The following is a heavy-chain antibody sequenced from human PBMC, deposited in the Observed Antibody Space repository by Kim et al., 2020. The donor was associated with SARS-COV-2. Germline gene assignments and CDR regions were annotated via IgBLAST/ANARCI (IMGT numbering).Heavy chain of an antibody. J-gene: IGHJ6*02. CDR3: ARKQVVATIGTILGYYYYGMDV. CDR1: GGSVSSGSYY. CDR2: IYYSGST. V-gene: IGHV4-61*01. D-gene: IGHD5-12*01. Sequence: SETLSLTCTVSGGSVSSGSYYWSWIRQPPGKGLEWIGYIYYSGSTNYNPSLKSRVTISVDTSKNQFSLKLSSVTAADTAVYYCARKQVVATIGTILGYYYYGMDVWGQGTTVTVSS.